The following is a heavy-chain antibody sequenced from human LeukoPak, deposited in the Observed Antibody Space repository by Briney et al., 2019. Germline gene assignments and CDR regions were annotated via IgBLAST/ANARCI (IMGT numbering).Heavy chain of an antibody. J-gene: IGHJ4*02. V-gene: IGHV3-64D*09. CDR1: GFTLSSYA. CDR2: ISSNGGST. Sequence: GGSLRLSCSASGFTLSSYAMHWVRQAPRKGLKYVSAISSNGGSTFYADSVKGRFTISRDNSKNTLYLQMSSLRPEDTAVYYCVMAISGYDPQRFDYWGQGTLVTVSS. CDR3: VMAISGYDPQRFDY. D-gene: IGHD5-12*01.